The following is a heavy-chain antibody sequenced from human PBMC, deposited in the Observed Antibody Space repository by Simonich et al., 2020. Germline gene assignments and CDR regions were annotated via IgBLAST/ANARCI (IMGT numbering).Heavy chain of an antibody. D-gene: IGHD2-21*02. V-gene: IGHV3-30*07. CDR2: ISYDGNKK. CDR3: ARDGERYCGGDCYSYFDY. CDR1: GFTFSSYA. J-gene: IGHJ4*02. Sequence: QVQLVESGGGVVQPGRSLRLSCAASGFTFSSYAMHWVRQAPGKGLEGGEFISYDGNKKYSADSVKGRFTISRDNSKNTLYLQMNSLRAEDTAVYYCARDGERYCGGDCYSYFDYWGQGTLVTVSS.